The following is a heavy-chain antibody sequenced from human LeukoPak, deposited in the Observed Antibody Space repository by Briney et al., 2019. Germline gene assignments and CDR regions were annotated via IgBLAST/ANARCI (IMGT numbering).Heavy chain of an antibody. D-gene: IGHD3-22*01. J-gene: IGHJ4*02. CDR1: GFTFSSYA. Sequence: GGPLRLSCAASGFTFSSYAMSWVRQAPGKGLEWVSAISGGGGSTYYADSVKGRFTISRDNSKNTLYLQMNSLRAEDTAVYYCAKEGYYDSSPDYWGQGTLVTVSS. CDR3: AKEGYYDSSPDY. V-gene: IGHV3-23*01. CDR2: ISGGGGST.